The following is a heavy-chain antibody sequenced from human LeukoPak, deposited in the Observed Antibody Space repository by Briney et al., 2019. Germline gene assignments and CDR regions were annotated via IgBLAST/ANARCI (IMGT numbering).Heavy chain of an antibody. CDR1: GYTFTGYY. CDR3: ARTAARRFDY. Sequence: GASVTVSCTASGYTFTGYYMHWVRQAPGQGLEWMGRINPNSGGTNYAQKFQGRVTMTRDTSISTAYMELSSLRSDDTAVYYCARTAARRFDYWGQGTLVTVSS. V-gene: IGHV1-2*06. J-gene: IGHJ4*02. CDR2: INPNSGGT. D-gene: IGHD6-6*01.